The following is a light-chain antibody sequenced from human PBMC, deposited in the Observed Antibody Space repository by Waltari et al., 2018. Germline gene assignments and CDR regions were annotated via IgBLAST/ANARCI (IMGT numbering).Light chain of an antibody. Sequence: DIQMTQSPSSLSASVGDRVTITCRASQGISNSLAWYQQKPGKAPKLLLYAASRLESGVPSRFSGSGSGTDYTLTISSLQPEDVATYYCQQYYSTSRTFGQGTKVEIK. V-gene: IGKV1-NL1*01. CDR1: QGISNS. CDR2: AAS. J-gene: IGKJ1*01. CDR3: QQYYSTSRT.